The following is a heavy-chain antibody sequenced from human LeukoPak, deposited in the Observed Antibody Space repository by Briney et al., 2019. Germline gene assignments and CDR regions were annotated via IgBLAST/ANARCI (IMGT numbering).Heavy chain of an antibody. J-gene: IGHJ4*02. Sequence: ASVKVSCESSGYTFNDHFIHWLRQAPEQGLEWMGWLNPNTGRTNYAQKFQGRVTMTRDSSISTVYIELSSLISDDTAVYYCAREGLEFCYYFDYWGQGTLVTVSS. D-gene: IGHD1-1*01. CDR2: LNPNTGRT. CDR1: GYTFNDHF. V-gene: IGHV1-2*02. CDR3: AREGLEFCYYFDY.